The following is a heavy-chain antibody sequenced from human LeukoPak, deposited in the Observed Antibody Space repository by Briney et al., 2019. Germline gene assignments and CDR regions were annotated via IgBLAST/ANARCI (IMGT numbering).Heavy chain of an antibody. Sequence: ASVKVSCKVSGYTLTELSMHWVRQAPGKGLEWMGGFDPEDGETIYAQKFQGRVTMTEDTSTDTAYMELSSLRSEDTAVYYCARDSGITGTTRDNWFDPWGQGTLVTVSS. CDR1: GYTLTELS. CDR3: ARDSGITGTTRDNWFDP. D-gene: IGHD1-7*01. CDR2: FDPEDGET. V-gene: IGHV1-24*01. J-gene: IGHJ5*02.